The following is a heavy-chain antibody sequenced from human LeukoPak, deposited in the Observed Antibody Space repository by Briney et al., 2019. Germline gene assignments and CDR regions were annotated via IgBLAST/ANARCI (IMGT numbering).Heavy chain of an antibody. CDR3: ARDVYYDFWSGYSH. CDR1: EFSVGSNY. J-gene: IGHJ4*02. Sequence: GGSLRLSCAASEFSVGSNYMTWVRQAPGKGLVWVSRINSDGSSTSYADSVKGRFTISRDNAKNTLYLQMNSLRAEDTAVYYCARDVYYDFWSGYSHWGQGTLVTVSS. CDR2: INSDGSST. D-gene: IGHD3-3*01. V-gene: IGHV3-74*01.